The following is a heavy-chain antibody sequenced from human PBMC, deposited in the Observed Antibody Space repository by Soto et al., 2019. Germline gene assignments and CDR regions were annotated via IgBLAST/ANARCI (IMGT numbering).Heavy chain of an antibody. CDR3: AKATYYYDSSGYFPFDY. D-gene: IGHD3-22*01. J-gene: IGHJ4*02. V-gene: IGHV3-23*01. Sequence: PGGSLRLSCAASGFTFSSYAMSWVRQAPGKGLEWVSAISGSGGSTYYADSVKGRFTISRDNSKNTLYLQMNSLRAEDTAVYYCAKATYYYDSSGYFPFDYWGQGTLVTVS. CDR2: ISGSGGST. CDR1: GFTFSSYA.